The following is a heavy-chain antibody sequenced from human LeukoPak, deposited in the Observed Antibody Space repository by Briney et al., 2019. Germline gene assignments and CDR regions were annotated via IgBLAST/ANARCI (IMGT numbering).Heavy chain of an antibody. J-gene: IGHJ4*02. V-gene: IGHV3-66*01. CDR3: ARTNSSPDRFDY. D-gene: IGHD2/OR15-2a*01. Sequence: GGSLRLSCAASGFTVSTNYMSWVRQAPGKGLEWVSVIYSGGTTYYADSVKGRFTISRDNSKNTLYLQMNSLLAEDTAVYYCARTNSSPDRFDYWGQGTLVTVSS. CDR1: GFTVSTNY. CDR2: IYSGGTT.